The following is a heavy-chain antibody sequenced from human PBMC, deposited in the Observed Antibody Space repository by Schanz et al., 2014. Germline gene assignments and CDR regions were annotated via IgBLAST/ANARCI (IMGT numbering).Heavy chain of an antibody. CDR3: AKDLGVDCGDGCFNWYFDL. J-gene: IGHJ2*01. CDR1: GFPFSDYF. V-gene: IGHV3-23*04. D-gene: IGHD2-21*02. CDR2: ISGSGGST. Sequence: VQLVDSGGGLVKPGGSLRLSCTASGFPFSDYFMAWIRQPPGRGLEWVSAISGSGGSTYYADSVKGRFTISRDNSKNTLYLQMNSLRAEDTAVYYCAKDLGVDCGDGCFNWYFDLWGRGTLVTVSS.